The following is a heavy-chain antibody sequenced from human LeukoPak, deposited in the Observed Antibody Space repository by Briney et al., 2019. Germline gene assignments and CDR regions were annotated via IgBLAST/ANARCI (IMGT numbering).Heavy chain of an antibody. CDR1: GGSFSGYY. D-gene: IGHD1-7*01. J-gene: IGHJ4*02. CDR2: INHSGST. V-gene: IGHV4-34*01. Sequence: SETLSLTCAVYGGSFSGYYWSWIRQPPGKGLEWIGEINHSGSTHYNPSLKSRVTISVDTSKNQFSLKLSSVTAADTAVYYCARGTRFDYWGQGTLVTVSS. CDR3: ARGTRFDY.